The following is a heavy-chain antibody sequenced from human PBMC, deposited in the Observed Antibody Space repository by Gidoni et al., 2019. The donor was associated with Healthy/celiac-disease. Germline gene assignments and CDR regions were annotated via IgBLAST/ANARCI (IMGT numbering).Heavy chain of an antibody. CDR3: ARDGWGDGERVAVAGTDAFDI. CDR2: ISAYNGNT. J-gene: IGHJ3*02. V-gene: IGHV1-18*01. Sequence: QVQLVQSGAEVKKPGASVKVSCKASGYTFTSYGISWGRQAPGQGLEWMGWISAYNGNTNYAQKLQGRVTMTTDTSTSTAYMALRSLRSDDTAVYYCARDGWGDGERVAVAGTDAFDIWGQGTMVTVSS. CDR1: GYTFTSYG. D-gene: IGHD6-19*01.